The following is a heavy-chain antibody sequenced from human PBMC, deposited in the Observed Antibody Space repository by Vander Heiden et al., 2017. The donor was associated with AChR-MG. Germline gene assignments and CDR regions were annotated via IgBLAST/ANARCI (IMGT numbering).Heavy chain of an antibody. V-gene: IGHV1-69*01. J-gene: IGHJ6*02. D-gene: IGHD1-26*01. CDR1: GGTFSSYA. CDR2: IIPIFGTA. Sequence: QVQLVQSGAEVKKPGSSVKVSCKASGGTFSSYAISWVRQAPGQGLEWMGGIIPIFGTANYAQKFQGRVTITADESTSTAYMELSSLRSEDTAVYYCARVIVGATPYYYYGMDVWGQGTTVTVSS. CDR3: ARVIVGATPYYYYGMDV.